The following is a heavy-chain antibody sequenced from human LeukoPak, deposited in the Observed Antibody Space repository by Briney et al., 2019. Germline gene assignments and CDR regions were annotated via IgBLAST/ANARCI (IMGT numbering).Heavy chain of an antibody. D-gene: IGHD2-2*02. CDR3: ASVAGGACSSTSCYTYYFDY. J-gene: IGHJ4*02. CDR1: GFTFSDYY. CDR2: ISSSTSTT. Sequence: GGSLRLSCAASGFTFSDYYMSWIRQAPGKGLEWVSYISSSTSTTYYADSVKGRFTISRDNTKNSLYLQMNSLRAEDTAVYYCASVAGGACSSTSCYTYYFDYWGQGSLVTVSS. V-gene: IGHV3-11*04.